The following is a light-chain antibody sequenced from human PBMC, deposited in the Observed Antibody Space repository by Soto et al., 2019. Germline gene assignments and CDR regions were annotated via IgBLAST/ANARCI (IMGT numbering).Light chain of an antibody. J-gene: IGLJ1*01. Sequence: QSVLSQPGSASWSPGHSITISCTGTSSNVGSYKLVSWYQQHPGKAPKLMIFEVNKRPSGVSNRFSGSKSGNTASLTISGLKVEEEADYYCCSSGGSHKYVFGTGTKVTVL. CDR3: CSSGGSHKYV. CDR2: EVN. CDR1: SSNVGSYKL. V-gene: IGLV2-23*02.